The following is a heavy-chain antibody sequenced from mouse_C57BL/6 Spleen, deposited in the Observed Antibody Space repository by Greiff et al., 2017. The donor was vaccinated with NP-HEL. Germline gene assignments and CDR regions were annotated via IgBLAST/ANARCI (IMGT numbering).Heavy chain of an antibody. J-gene: IGHJ2*01. Sequence: QVQLQQSGAELVRPGASVTLSCKASGYTFTDYEMHWVKQTPVHGLEWIGAIDPETGGTAYNQKFKGKAILTADTSPSTAYMELRSLTSEDSAVYYCTTGTYWGQGTTLTVSS. CDR2: IDPETGGT. V-gene: IGHV1-15*01. CDR3: TTGTY. D-gene: IGHD4-1*01. CDR1: GYTFTDYE.